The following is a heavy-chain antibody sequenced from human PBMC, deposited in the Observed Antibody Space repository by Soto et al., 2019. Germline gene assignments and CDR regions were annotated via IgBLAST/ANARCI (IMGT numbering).Heavy chain of an antibody. CDR2: ISYDGSNK. CDR1: VFTFSSYG. D-gene: IGHD2-15*01. Sequence: RGSLRLSCAASVFTFSSYGMHWFCQAPGKGLEWVAVISYDGSNKYYADSVKGRFTISRDNSKNTLYLQMNSLRAEDTAVYYCAKDIGDYYYYGMDVRGQGTTVTLS. CDR3: AKDIGDYYYYGMDV. J-gene: IGHJ6*02. V-gene: IGHV3-30*18.